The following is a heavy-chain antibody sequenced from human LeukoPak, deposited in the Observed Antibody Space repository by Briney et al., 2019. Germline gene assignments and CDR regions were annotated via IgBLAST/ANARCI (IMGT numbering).Heavy chain of an antibody. Sequence: GGSLRRSCAASGFTFSTYWMTWVRQAPGKGLEWVANIKEDGSEKYYVDSVKGRFTVSRDNAKNSLYLQMNSLRAEDTAVYYCARYRWELLYWGQGTLVTVSS. J-gene: IGHJ4*02. CDR2: IKEDGSEK. V-gene: IGHV3-7*04. D-gene: IGHD1-26*01. CDR1: GFTFSTYW. CDR3: ARYRWELLY.